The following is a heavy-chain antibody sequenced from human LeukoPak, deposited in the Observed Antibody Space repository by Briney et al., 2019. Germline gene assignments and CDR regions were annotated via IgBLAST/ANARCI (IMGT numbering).Heavy chain of an antibody. J-gene: IGHJ3*02. V-gene: IGHV3-74*01. CDR1: GFTFSSYW. Sequence: PGGTLRLSCAASGFTFSSYWMHWVRQAPGKGLVWVSRINSDGSSTSYADSVKGRFTISRDNAKNTLYLQMNSLRAEDTAVYYCARAGIVVYYDAFDIWGQGTMVTVSS. D-gene: IGHD3-22*01. CDR2: INSDGSST. CDR3: ARAGIVVYYDAFDI.